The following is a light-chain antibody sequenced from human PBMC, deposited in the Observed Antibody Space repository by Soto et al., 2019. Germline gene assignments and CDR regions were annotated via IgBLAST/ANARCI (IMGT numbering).Light chain of an antibody. CDR3: QQYSSSPWT. CDR1: QSVSSNY. J-gene: IGKJ1*01. CDR2: GAS. Sequence: EIVLTQSPGTLSLSPGERATLSCRAGQSVSSNYLAWFQQKPGQAPRLLIYGASRRASGISDRFSGSGSGTDFTLTISRLEPEDFAVYYCQQYSSSPWTFGQGTTVEIK. V-gene: IGKV3-20*01.